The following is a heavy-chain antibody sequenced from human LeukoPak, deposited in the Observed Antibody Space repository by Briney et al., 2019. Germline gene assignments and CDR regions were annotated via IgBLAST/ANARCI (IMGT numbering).Heavy chain of an antibody. Sequence: ASMTVSCKASGSTLSSDSISWVRQAPGLGLEWMGSFIPIFGTTNFAQKFRGRVTITADESTDTAYMELSSLKSGDTAMYYCARHQEAAAASGYFDYWGQGTLLTVSS. D-gene: IGHD6-13*01. V-gene: IGHV1-69*15. CDR2: FIPIFGTT. CDR3: ARHQEAAAASGYFDY. J-gene: IGHJ4*02. CDR1: GSTLSSDS.